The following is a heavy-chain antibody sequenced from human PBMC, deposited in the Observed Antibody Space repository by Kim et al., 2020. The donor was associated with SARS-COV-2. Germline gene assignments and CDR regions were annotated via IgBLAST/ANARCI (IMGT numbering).Heavy chain of an antibody. CDR2: INAGNGNT. Sequence: ASVKVSCKASGYTFTSYVMHWVRQAPGQRLEWMGWINAGNGNTKYSQKFQGRVTITRDTSASTAYMELSSLRSEDMAVYYCARGRELAATGTLSPFDYWGQGTLVTVSS. CDR3: ARGRELAATGTLSPFDY. V-gene: IGHV1-3*01. J-gene: IGHJ4*02. CDR1: GYTFTSYV. D-gene: IGHD6-13*01.